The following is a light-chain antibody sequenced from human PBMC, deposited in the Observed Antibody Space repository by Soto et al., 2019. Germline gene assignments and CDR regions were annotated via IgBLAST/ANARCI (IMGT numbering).Light chain of an antibody. CDR1: SSTIGSYT. CDR3: ATWDDSLNGHWE. CDR2: SYN. J-gene: IGLJ3*02. V-gene: IGLV1-44*01. Sequence: QSVLTQPPSASGAPGQRVTISCSGSSSTIGSYTVNWYQQVPGTAPKLLIYSYNQRPSGVPDRFSGSKSGTSASLDISGLQSEDEADYYCATWDDSLNGHWEFGGGTKVTVL.